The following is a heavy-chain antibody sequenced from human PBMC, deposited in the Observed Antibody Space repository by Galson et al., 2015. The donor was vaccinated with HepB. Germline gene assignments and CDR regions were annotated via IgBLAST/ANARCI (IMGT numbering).Heavy chain of an antibody. CDR3: AKDSAARGAEYFQH. J-gene: IGHJ1*01. CDR1: GFTFSSYG. CDR2: ISYDGSNK. D-gene: IGHD6-6*01. Sequence: SLRLSCAASGFTFSSYGMHWVRQAPGKGLEWMAVISYDGSNKYYADSVKGRFTISRDSSKNTLYLQMNSLRTEDTAVYYCAKDSAARGAEYFQHWGQGTLVTVSS. V-gene: IGHV3-30*18.